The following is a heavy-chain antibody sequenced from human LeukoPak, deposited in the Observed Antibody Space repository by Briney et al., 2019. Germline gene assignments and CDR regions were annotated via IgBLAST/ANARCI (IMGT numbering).Heavy chain of an antibody. CDR1: GFTFDDYA. V-gene: IGHV3-9*01. J-gene: IGHJ4*02. Sequence: GRSLRLSCAASGFTFDDYAMHWVRQAPGKGLEWVSGISWNSGSIGYADSVKGRFTISRDNAKNSLYLQMNSLRAEDTAVYYCARDMGYWGQGTLVTVSS. CDR3: ARDMGY. CDR2: ISWNSGSI.